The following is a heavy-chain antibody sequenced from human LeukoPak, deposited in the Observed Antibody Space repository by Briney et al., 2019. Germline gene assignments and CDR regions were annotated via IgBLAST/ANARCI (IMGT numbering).Heavy chain of an antibody. CDR1: GFTFSSYA. J-gene: IGHJ4*02. CDR3: AKAPRGYYDSSGPSSY. V-gene: IGHV3-23*01. CDR2: NSGSGGST. D-gene: IGHD3-22*01. Sequence: GALRLPCAASGFTFSSYAIKRGRQASGKGLEGVPANSGSGGSTYYADSVKGRSTISRDNSKNTLYLQMNSLRAEDTAVYYCAKAPRGYYDSSGPSSYWGQGTLVTVSS.